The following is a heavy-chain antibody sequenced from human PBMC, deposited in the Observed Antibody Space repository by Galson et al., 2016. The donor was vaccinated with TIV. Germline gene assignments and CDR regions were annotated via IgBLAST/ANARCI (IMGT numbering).Heavy chain of an antibody. V-gene: IGHV1-18*01. CDR3: ATDHEDSESYIFFDD. D-gene: IGHD3-10*01. CDR2: ISPYNGNT. J-gene: IGHJ4*02. Sequence: SVKVSCKASGYTFTNYGINWVRQAPGQGLEWMGWISPYNGNTNSAQKFQDRVTMTTDTSTSTAYMELRSLRSDDTAMYYCATDHEDSESYIFFDDWGQGTLATVSS. CDR1: GYTFTNYG.